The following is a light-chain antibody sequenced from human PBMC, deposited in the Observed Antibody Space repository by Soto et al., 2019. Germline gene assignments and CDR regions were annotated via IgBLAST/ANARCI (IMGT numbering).Light chain of an antibody. V-gene: IGKV1-27*01. CDR2: DAS. CDR1: QGISHS. J-gene: IGKJ5*01. Sequence: DIQMTQSPSSLSASVGDRVTITCRASQGISHSVAWYQQKPGKVPKLLIYDASTLQSGVPSRFSGSGSGTDFTLTVSSLQPEDVATYYCQTYDSVPHTFGQGTRLENK. CDR3: QTYDSVPHT.